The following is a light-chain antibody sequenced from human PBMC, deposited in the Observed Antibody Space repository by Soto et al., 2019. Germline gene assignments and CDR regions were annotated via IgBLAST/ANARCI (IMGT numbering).Light chain of an antibody. CDR3: QQLNSYPRT. CDR1: QDISDY. CDR2: AAS. V-gene: IGKV1-9*01. Sequence: DIQLTQSPSFLSASVGDRVTITCRASQDISDYLAWYQQRPGKAPKLLIYAASTLQSGVPSRFSGSGSGTEFTLIISSLQPEDFATYSCQQLNSYPRTFGGGTKVDIK. J-gene: IGKJ4*01.